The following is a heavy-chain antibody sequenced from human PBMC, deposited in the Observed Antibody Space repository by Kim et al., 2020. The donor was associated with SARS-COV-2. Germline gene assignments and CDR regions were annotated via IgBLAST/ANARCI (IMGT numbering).Heavy chain of an antibody. J-gene: IGHJ4*02. CDR3: ATNMVRGADDY. D-gene: IGHD3-10*01. CDR2: IKQDGSEK. Sequence: GGSLRLSCAASGFTFSSYWMSWVRQAPGKGLEWVANIKQDGSEKYYVDSVKGRFSISRDNAKNSLYLQMNSLRAEDTALYYCATNMVRGADDYWGQGTLVTVSS. CDR1: GFTFSSYW. V-gene: IGHV3-7*01.